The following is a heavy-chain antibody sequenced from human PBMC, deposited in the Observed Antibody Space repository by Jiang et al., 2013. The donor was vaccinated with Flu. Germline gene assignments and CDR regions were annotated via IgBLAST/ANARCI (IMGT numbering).Heavy chain of an antibody. D-gene: IGHD1-26*01. Sequence: SLTCTVSGGSISSYYWSWIRQPPGKGLEWIGYIYTSGSTNYNPSLKSRVTISVDTSKNQFSLKLSSVTAADTAVYYCASLVGATLAFDIWGQGTMVTVSS. CDR3: ASLVGATLAFDI. CDR1: GGSISSYY. V-gene: IGHV4-4*09. CDR2: IYTSGST. J-gene: IGHJ3*02.